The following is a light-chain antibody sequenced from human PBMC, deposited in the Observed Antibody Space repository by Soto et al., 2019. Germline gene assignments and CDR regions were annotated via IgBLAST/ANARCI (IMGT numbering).Light chain of an antibody. V-gene: IGKV1-39*01. CDR2: TTS. Sequence: DIPMTQSPSSLSASVGDRVTITCRASQTIAMHVNWFQQKPGKAPKPLIYTTSSLQSGVPPRFSGSGSETDFTLTISRLQPEDSATYYCQQSFTTPYTFGQGTKLEIK. J-gene: IGKJ2*01. CDR3: QQSFTTPYT. CDR1: QTIAMH.